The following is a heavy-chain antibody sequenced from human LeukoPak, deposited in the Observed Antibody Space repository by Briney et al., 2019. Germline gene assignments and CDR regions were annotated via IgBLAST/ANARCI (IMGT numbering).Heavy chain of an antibody. V-gene: IGHV4-61*02. CDR1: GGSISSGSYC. J-gene: IGHJ4*02. Sequence: PSQTLSLTCTVSGGSISSGSYCWSWIRQPAGKGLEWIGRVYTSGSTNYNPSLKSRVTISVDTSKNQFSLKLSSVTAADTAVYYCAREGYSGIYLGGYYFDYWGQGTLVTVSS. D-gene: IGHD1-26*01. CDR2: VYTSGST. CDR3: AREGYSGIYLGGYYFDY.